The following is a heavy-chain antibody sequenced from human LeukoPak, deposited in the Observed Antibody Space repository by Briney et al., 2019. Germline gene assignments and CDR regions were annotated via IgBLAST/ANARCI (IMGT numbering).Heavy chain of an antibody. J-gene: IGHJ5*02. V-gene: IGHV4-4*02. CDR2: IYHSGST. CDR3: ARNAHPYSSSWFWFDP. CDR1: GGSISSSNL. D-gene: IGHD6-13*01. Sequence: SETLSLTCAASGGSISSSNLWRWVRQPPGKGLEWIGEIYHSGSTNYNPSLKSRVTISVDKSKNQLSLKLSSVTAADTAVYYCARNAHPYSSSWFWFDPWGQGTLVTVSS.